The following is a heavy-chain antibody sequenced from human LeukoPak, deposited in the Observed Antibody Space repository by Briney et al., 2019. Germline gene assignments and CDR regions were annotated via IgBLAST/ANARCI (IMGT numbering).Heavy chain of an antibody. V-gene: IGHV1-46*01. CDR1: GYTFTSYY. Sequence: GASVKVSCKASGYTFTSYYMHWVRQAPGQGLEWMGIINPSGGSTSYARKFQGRVTMTRDTSTSTVYMELSSLRSEDTAVYYCARAAYYYDSSGYSTQKYYFDYWGQGTLVTVSS. CDR2: INPSGGST. CDR3: ARAAYYYDSSGYSTQKYYFDY. D-gene: IGHD3-22*01. J-gene: IGHJ4*02.